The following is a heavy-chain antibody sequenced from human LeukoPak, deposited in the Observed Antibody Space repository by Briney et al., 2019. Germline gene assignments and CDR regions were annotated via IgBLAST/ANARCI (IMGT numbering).Heavy chain of an antibody. Sequence: ASVKVSCKASGYTFISYGISWVRQAPGQGLEWMGWISAYNGNTNYAQKLQGRVTMTTDTSTSTAYMELRSLRSDDTAVYYCARDRPDCSGGSCYEPFDYWGQGTLVTLSS. D-gene: IGHD2-15*01. J-gene: IGHJ4*02. CDR2: ISAYNGNT. CDR3: ARDRPDCSGGSCYEPFDY. CDR1: GYTFISYG. V-gene: IGHV1-18*01.